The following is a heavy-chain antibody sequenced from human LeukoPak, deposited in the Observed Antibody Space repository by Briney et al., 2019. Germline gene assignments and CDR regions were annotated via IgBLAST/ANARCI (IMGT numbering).Heavy chain of an antibody. Sequence: GGSLRLSCAASGFTFDDHGMSWVHQAPGKGLEWVSGINWNGGSTGYGDSVKGRFTISRDNAKNSLYLQMNSLRAEDTALYYCARMAGAGYYYYMDVWGKGTTVTVSS. CDR1: GFTFDDHG. J-gene: IGHJ6*03. CDR2: INWNGGST. D-gene: IGHD6-19*01. CDR3: ARMAGAGYYYYMDV. V-gene: IGHV3-20*04.